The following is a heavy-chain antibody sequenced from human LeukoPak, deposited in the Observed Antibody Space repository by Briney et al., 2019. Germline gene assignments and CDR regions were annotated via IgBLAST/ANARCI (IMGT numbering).Heavy chain of an antibody. CDR2: ISSSSSYI. CDR1: GFTFSSYS. Sequence: GGSLRLSCAASGFTFSSYSMNWVRQAPGKGLEWVSSISSSSSYIYYADSVKGRFTISRDNAKNSLYLQMNSLRAEDTAVYYCARVGGYCSGGSCLFYWGQGTLVTVSS. D-gene: IGHD2-15*01. CDR3: ARVGGYCSGGSCLFY. J-gene: IGHJ4*02. V-gene: IGHV3-21*01.